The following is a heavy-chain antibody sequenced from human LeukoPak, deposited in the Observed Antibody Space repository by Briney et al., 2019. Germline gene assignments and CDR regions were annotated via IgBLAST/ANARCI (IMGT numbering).Heavy chain of an antibody. CDR3: ARRIAAARNWFDP. V-gene: IGHV5-10-1*01. CDR2: IDPSDSYT. D-gene: IGHD6-6*01. J-gene: IGHJ5*02. CDR1: GYSFTSYW. Sequence: GESLKISCKGSGYSFTSYWIGWVRQMPGKGLEWMGRIDPSDSYTYYSPSLQGRVTISADKSINTAYLQWSILEASDTAIYYCARRIAAARNWFDPWGQGTLITVSS.